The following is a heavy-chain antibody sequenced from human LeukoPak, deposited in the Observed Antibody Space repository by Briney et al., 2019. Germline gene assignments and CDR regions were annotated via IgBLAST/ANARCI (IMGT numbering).Heavy chain of an antibody. Sequence: PGRSLRLSCTGSGFNFGDYALTWVRQAPGKGLEWVCFIRSKTYDGTTEYAASVKGRFTFSRDDSKSIAYLQMNNVQPEDTAVYYCTRVRMAAYSSSSLAYWGQGTLVTVSS. CDR3: TRVRMAAYSSSSLAY. CDR1: GFNFGDYA. J-gene: IGHJ4*02. CDR2: IRSKTYDGTT. V-gene: IGHV3-49*04. D-gene: IGHD6-13*01.